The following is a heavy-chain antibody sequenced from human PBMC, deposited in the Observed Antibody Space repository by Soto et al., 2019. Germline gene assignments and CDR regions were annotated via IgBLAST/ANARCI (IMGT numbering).Heavy chain of an antibody. V-gene: IGHV1-18*04. CDR1: GYTFTIYG. CDR3: ARVDYYDSSGYYGY. J-gene: IGHJ4*02. D-gene: IGHD3-22*01. CDR2: ISGYNGNT. Sequence: QVQLVQSGAEVKKPGASVKVSCKASGYTFTIYGISWVRQAPGQGLEWMGGISGYNGNTDYAQNLQDRVTLTTDASTSSVYTQLRSLRSDDTAVYYCARVDYYDSSGYYGYWGQGTLITVSS.